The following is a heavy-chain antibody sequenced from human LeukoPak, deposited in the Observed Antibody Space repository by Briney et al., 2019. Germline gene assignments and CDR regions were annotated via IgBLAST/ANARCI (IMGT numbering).Heavy chain of an antibody. CDR3: ARGSVYDSSGYYYKPLYYFDY. CDR1: GFTFSSCG. D-gene: IGHD3-22*01. Sequence: PGGSLRLSCAASGFTFSSCGMHWVRQAPGKGLEWVAVIWYDGSNKYYADSVKGRFTISRDNSKNTLYLQMNSLRAEDTAVYYCARGSVYDSSGYYYKPLYYFDYWGQGTLVTVSS. CDR2: IWYDGSNK. V-gene: IGHV3-33*01. J-gene: IGHJ4*02.